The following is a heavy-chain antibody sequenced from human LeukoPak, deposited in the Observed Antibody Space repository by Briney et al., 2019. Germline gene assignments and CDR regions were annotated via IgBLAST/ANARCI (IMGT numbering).Heavy chain of an antibody. J-gene: IGHJ6*03. V-gene: IGHV1-18*01. CDR3: ARNLAYDSSGHYYYNMDV. CDR2: ISPYNGNT. D-gene: IGHD3-22*01. Sequence: ASVKVPCKPSGYTFTRHGISWVRQAPGQGLEWMGWISPYNGNTNYAQKFQGRVTMTTDTSTSTAYMELRSLRSDDTAVYYCARNLAYDSSGHYYYNMDVWGKGTTVTISS. CDR1: GYTFTRHG.